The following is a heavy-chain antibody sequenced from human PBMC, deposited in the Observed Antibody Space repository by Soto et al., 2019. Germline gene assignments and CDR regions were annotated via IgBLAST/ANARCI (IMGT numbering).Heavy chain of an antibody. CDR3: ARVNWNDVPFGFDY. V-gene: IGHV1-24*01. CDR1: GYTLTELS. J-gene: IGHJ4*02. Sequence: ASVKVSCKVSGYTLTELSMHWVRQAPGKGLEWMGGFDPEDGETTYAQKFQGRITMTRDTSTSTVYMELSSLRSEDTAVYYCARVNWNDVPFGFDYWGQGTVVTVSS. D-gene: IGHD1-1*01. CDR2: FDPEDGET.